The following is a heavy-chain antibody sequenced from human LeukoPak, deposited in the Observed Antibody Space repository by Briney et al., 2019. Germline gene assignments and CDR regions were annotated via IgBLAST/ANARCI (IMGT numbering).Heavy chain of an antibody. V-gene: IGHV4-39*07. Sequence: PGGSLRLSWAASGFTFSSYAMSWVRQAPGKGLEWIGSIYYRGSTYYNPSLKSRVTISVDTSKNQFSLKLSSVTAADTAVYYCARAGGIPASFDYWGQGTLVTVSS. D-gene: IGHD6-25*01. CDR2: IYYRGST. J-gene: IGHJ4*02. CDR3: ARAGGIPASFDY. CDR1: GFTFSSYA.